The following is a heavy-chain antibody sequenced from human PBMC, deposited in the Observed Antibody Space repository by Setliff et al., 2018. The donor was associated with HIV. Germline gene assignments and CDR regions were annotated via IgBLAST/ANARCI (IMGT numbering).Heavy chain of an antibody. D-gene: IGHD6-6*01. CDR1: GDSISSGGYY. J-gene: IGHJ4*02. Sequence: SETLSLTCSVSGDSISSGGYYWSWIRQHPGKGLEWIGYIYDSGNTYYNPSLKSRITISVDTSKNQFSLKLSSVTAADTAVYYCARGERRIAAPIDYWGQGTLDTVSS. CDR2: IYDSGNT. V-gene: IGHV4-31*03. CDR3: ARGERRIAAPIDY.